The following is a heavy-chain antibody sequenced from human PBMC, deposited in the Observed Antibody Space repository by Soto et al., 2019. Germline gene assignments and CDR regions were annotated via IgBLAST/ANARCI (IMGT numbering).Heavy chain of an antibody. D-gene: IGHD5-18*01. J-gene: IGHJ4*02. CDR2: SNHVGNT. CDR1: GGSFSGYY. V-gene: IGHV4-34*01. CDR3: ARVLIAGVTTD. Sequence: QVQLQQWGAGLLKPSETLFLTCAVYGGSFSGYYWSWIRQPPGKGLEWIGESNHVGNTNYNPSLKSRVPMSVDPSKNQFSLRLTSVTAADTAVYYCARVLIAGVTTDWGQGTLVIVSS.